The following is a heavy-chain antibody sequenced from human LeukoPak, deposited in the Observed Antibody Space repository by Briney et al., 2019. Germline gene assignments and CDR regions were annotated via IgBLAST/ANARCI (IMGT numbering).Heavy chain of an antibody. Sequence: ASVRVSCKTSGYTFTSYYMHWVRQAPGQGLEWMGIINPSGGSTSYAQKFQSRVTMTRDTSTSTVYMELSSLRSEDTAVYYCARDHYYDSSGYPDAFDIWGQGTMVTVSS. CDR3: ARDHYYDSSGYPDAFDI. V-gene: IGHV1-46*01. CDR2: INPSGGST. CDR1: GYTFTSYY. J-gene: IGHJ3*02. D-gene: IGHD3-22*01.